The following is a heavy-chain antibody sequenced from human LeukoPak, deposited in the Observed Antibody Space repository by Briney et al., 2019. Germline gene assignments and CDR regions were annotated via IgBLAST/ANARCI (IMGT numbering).Heavy chain of an antibody. J-gene: IGHJ6*03. V-gene: IGHV4-59*12. CDR1: GGSISSYY. Sequence: SETLHLTCTVSGGSISSYYWSWIRQPPGKGLEWIGSIYYSGSTYYNPSLKSRVTISVDTSKNQFSLKLSSVTAADTAVYYCARVASAMVTAYYYYYMDVWGKGTTVTVSS. D-gene: IGHD5-18*01. CDR3: ARVASAMVTAYYYYYMDV. CDR2: IYYSGST.